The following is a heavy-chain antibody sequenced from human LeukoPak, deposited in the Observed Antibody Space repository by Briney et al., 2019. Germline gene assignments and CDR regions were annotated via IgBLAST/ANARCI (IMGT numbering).Heavy chain of an antibody. D-gene: IGHD3-10*01. CDR1: GYSITSYNYN. V-gene: IGHV4-39*07. CDR3: ARVRTGSQFDS. CDR2: ISYSGNT. J-gene: IGHJ4*02. Sequence: KSSETLSLTCTVSGYSITSYNYNWAWLRQPPGKDREWIGSISYSGNTYYNPSLESRVTISRDTPKNQFYLKLSSVTAPDTAVHYCARVRTGSQFDSWGQGTLVTVSP.